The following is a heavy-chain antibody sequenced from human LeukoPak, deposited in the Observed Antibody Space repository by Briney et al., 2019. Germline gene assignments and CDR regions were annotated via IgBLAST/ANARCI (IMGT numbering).Heavy chain of an antibody. V-gene: IGHV3-53*01. CDR3: ASLRYYGSGSSDY. CDR2: IYSGGST. Sequence: GGSLRLSCAASGFTVSSNYMSWVRPAPGKGLEWVSVIYSGGSTYYADSVKGRFTISRDNSKNTLYLQMNSLRAEDTAVYYCASLRYYGSGSSDYWGQGTLVTVSS. D-gene: IGHD3-10*01. CDR1: GFTVSSNY. J-gene: IGHJ4*02.